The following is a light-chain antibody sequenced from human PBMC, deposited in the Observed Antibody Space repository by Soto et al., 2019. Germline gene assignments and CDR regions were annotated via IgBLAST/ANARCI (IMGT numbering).Light chain of an antibody. J-gene: IGKJ2*01. V-gene: IGKV3-20*01. Sequence: EIVLTQSPGTLSLSPGERVTLSCRASQSVSTTFLAWYQQKPGQAPRLLLYGASNRATGIPDRFSGSGSGTDFTLTISRLEPEDFAVYYCQQYGSSYTFGQGTKLEIK. CDR1: QSVSTTF. CDR2: GAS. CDR3: QQYGSSYT.